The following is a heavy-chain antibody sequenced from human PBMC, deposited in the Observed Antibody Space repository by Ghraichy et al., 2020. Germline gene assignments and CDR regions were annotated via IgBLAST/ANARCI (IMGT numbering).Heavy chain of an antibody. J-gene: IGHJ6*02. CDR2: IWYDGSNK. CDR1: GFTFSSYG. V-gene: IGHV3-33*08. CDR3: ARDLSYYDSSGYYYEYYYYYGMDV. Sequence: GGSLRLSCAASGFTFSSYGMHWVRQAPGKRLEWVAVIWYDGSNKYYADSVKGRFTISRDNSKNTLYLQMNSLRAEDTAVYYCARDLSYYDSSGYYYEYYYYYGMDVWGQGTTVTVSS. D-gene: IGHD3-22*01.